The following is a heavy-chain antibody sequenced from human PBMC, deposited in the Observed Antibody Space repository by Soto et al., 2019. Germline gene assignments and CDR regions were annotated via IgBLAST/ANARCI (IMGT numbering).Heavy chain of an antibody. V-gene: IGHV5-51*01. CDR2: IYPGDSDT. J-gene: IGHJ5*02. CDR1: GYSFTSYW. CDR3: ARGRITIFGVVTLPKSWFAP. Sequence: GESLKISCKGSGYSFTSYWIGWVRQMPGKGLEWMGIIYPGDSDTRYSPSFQGQVTISADKSISTAYLQWSSLKASDTAMYYWARGRITIFGVVTLPKSWFAPWGQGTLVTVPS. D-gene: IGHD3-3*01.